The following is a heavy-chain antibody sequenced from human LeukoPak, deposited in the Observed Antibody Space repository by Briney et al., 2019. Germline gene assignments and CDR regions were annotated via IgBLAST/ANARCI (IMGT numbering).Heavy chain of an antibody. D-gene: IGHD2-15*01. J-gene: IGHJ4*02. CDR2: INPSGGST. CDR1: GYAFTSYY. CDR3: ARRIGSGTPFDY. V-gene: IGHV1-46*01. Sequence: ASVKVSCKASGYAFTSYYMHWVRQAPGQGLEWMGIINPSGGSTSYAQKFQGRVTMTRDTSTSTVYMELSSLRSDDTAVYYCARRIGSGTPFDYWGQGTLVTVSS.